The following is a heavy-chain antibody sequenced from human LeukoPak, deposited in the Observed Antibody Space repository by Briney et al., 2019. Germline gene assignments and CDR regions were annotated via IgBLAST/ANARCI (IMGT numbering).Heavy chain of an antibody. CDR3: AKDPGISGDFYYYGMDV. CDR1: GFTFSSYA. Sequence: PGGSLRLSCTASGFTFSSYAMSWVRQAPGKGLEWVSHITYTGGSTYYADSVKGRFTISRDNSKNTLYLQMNSLRAEDTAVYYCAKDPGISGDFYYYGMDVWGQGTTVTVSS. V-gene: IGHV3-23*01. D-gene: IGHD1-20*01. CDR2: ITYTGGST. J-gene: IGHJ6*02.